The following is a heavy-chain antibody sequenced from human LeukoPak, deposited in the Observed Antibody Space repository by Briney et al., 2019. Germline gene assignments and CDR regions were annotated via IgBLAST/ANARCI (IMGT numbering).Heavy chain of an antibody. D-gene: IGHD2-8*02. Sequence: KPSETLSLTCTVSGGSISSSYYYWGWIRQPPGKGLEWIGSIYSSGSTYYNPSLKSRVTISVGTSKNQFSLKLTSVTAADTAVYYCARGPTGGGFLLTLRKYYFDYWGQGTLVTVSS. J-gene: IGHJ4*02. V-gene: IGHV4-39*01. CDR3: ARGPTGGGFLLTLRKYYFDY. CDR1: GGSISSSYYY. CDR2: IYSSGST.